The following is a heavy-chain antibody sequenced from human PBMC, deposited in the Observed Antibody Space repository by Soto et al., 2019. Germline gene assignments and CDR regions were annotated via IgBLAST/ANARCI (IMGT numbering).Heavy chain of an antibody. CDR1: AYTFTSYY. CDR2: INPSRGGT. D-gene: IGHD6-13*01. V-gene: IGHV1-46*03. Sequence: QVQLVQSGAEVKKPGASVRVSCKASAYTFTSYYVHWVRQAPGQGPEWMGMINPSRGGTDYAQKFQGRVTMTRDTSTTTVYMELSSLRSEDTAIYYCIRSIITTAGTDAFDLWGQGTLVTVSS. J-gene: IGHJ3*01. CDR3: IRSIITTAGTDAFDL.